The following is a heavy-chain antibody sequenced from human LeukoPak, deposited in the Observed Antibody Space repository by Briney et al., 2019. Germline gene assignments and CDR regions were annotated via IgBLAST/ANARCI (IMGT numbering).Heavy chain of an antibody. CDR2: INPNSGGT. CDR1: GYTFTGYY. V-gene: IGHV1-2*02. D-gene: IGHD1-26*01. J-gene: IGHJ4*02. CDR3: ARSGGNYYAANC. Sequence: ASVRVSCKASGYTFTGYYMHWVRRAPGQGLEWMGWINPNSGGTDYAQKFQGRVTMTRDTSISTAYMELSRLRSDDTAVYYCARSGGNYYAANCWGQGTLVTVSS.